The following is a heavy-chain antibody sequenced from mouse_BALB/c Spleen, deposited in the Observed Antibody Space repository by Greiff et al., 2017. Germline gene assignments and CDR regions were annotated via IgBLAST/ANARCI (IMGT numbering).Heavy chain of an antibody. V-gene: IGHV5-4*02. CDR2: ISDGGSYT. Sequence: EVKLVESGGGLVKPGGSLKLSCAASGFTFSDYYMYWVRQTPEKRLEWVATISDGGSYTYYPDSVKGRFTISRDNAKNNLYLQMSSLRSEDTAMYYCARSTGMDAMDYWGQGTSVTVSS. J-gene: IGHJ4*01. CDR1: GFTFSDYY. D-gene: IGHD4-1*02. CDR3: ARSTGMDAMDY.